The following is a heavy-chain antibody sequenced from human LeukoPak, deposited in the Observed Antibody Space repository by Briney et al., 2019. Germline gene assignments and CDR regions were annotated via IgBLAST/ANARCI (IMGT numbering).Heavy chain of an antibody. J-gene: IGHJ4*02. V-gene: IGHV3-21*01. D-gene: IGHD5-24*01. CDR3: VRSMATITFSFDY. CDR1: GFTFSNAW. Sequence: GGSLRLSCAASGFTFSNAWMSWVRQAPGQGLEWVASISSGSSYIYYADSVKGRFTTSRDNAKNSLYLQMNSLRAEDTAVYYCVRSMATITFSFDYWGQGTLVTVSS. CDR2: ISSGSSYI.